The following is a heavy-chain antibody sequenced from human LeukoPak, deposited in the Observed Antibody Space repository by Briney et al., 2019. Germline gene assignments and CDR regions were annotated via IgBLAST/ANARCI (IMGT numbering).Heavy chain of an antibody. D-gene: IGHD5-18*01. CDR3: ARSGVDTYGLQASGGFDY. Sequence: ASVKVSCKASGYTFTGYYVHWVRQAPGQGLEWMGRISPNSGDTNYAQKFQGRVTMTRDTSSSTAYMELIRLRSDDTAVYYCARSGVDTYGLQASGGFDYWGQGILVTVSS. V-gene: IGHV1-2*06. CDR2: ISPNSGDT. J-gene: IGHJ4*02. CDR1: GYTFTGYY.